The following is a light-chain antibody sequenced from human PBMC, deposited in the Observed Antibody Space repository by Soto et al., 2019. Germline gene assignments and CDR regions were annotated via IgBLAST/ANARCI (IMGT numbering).Light chain of an antibody. CDR1: SSDIGAFTC. CDR3: RSYTSSSIHV. Sequence: QSVLTQPASGSGSPGQSSTISCNGTSSDIGAFTCVSWYQQHPGKVPKVMSFDVNRRPSGVSDRFSGSNSGNTSSLTISGLQAEDEGHYYCRSYTSSSIHVFGSGTKLTVL. J-gene: IGLJ1*01. CDR2: DVN. V-gene: IGLV2-14*03.